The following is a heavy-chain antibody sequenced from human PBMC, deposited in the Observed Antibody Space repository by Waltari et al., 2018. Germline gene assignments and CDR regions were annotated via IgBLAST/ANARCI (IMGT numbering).Heavy chain of an antibody. V-gene: IGHV4-59*11. CDR2: IYYSGST. D-gene: IGHD3-16*02. CDR1: GGSISSHY. J-gene: IGHJ4*02. Sequence: QLQLQESGPGLVKPSETLSLTCTVSGGSISSHYWSWIRQPPGKGLEWIGYIYYSGSTNYNPSLKSRVTISVDTSKNRFSLKLSSVTAADTAVYYCASAIGYDYIWGSYHFDYWGQGTLVTVSS. CDR3: ASAIGYDYIWGSYHFDY.